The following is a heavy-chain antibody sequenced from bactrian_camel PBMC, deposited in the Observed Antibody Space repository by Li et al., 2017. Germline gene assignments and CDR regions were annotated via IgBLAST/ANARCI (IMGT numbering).Heavy chain of an antibody. CDR3: AADSVNLQLARWYSY. J-gene: IGHJ4*01. Sequence: VQMVESGGGLVHPGGSLRLSCAATEFTFSLYAMSWVRQAPGKGLEWVSSINTLGRITYYSDSVKGRFTISKDNAKNTVYLQMDSLNHEDTGTYYCAADSVNLQLARWYSYWGQGTQVTVS. CDR2: INTLGRIT. CDR1: EFTFSLYA. D-gene: IGHD4*01. V-gene: IGHV3S40*01.